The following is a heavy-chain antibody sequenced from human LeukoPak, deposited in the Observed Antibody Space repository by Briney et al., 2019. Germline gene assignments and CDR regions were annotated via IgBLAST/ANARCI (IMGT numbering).Heavy chain of an antibody. V-gene: IGHV1-2*02. CDR2: INPTSGGT. J-gene: IGHJ4*02. D-gene: IGHD5-24*01. Sequence: ASVKVSCKASGYTFTSYDINWVRQAPGQGPEWMGWINPTSGGTNYAQKFQGRVTMTRDTSITTAYMELSGLRPDDTAVYYCAKDVTPGDNVNDSWGQGTLVTVSS. CDR1: GYTFTSYD. CDR3: AKDVTPGDNVNDS.